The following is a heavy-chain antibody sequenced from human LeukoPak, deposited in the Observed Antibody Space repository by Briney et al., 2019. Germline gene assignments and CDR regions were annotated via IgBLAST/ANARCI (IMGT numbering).Heavy chain of an antibody. CDR1: GGSLSNYY. J-gene: IGHJ4*02. CDR2: IYYSGSI. Sequence: PSETPSLTCTVSGGSLSNYYWSWIRQPPGKGLEWIGYIYYSGSINYNPSLKSRVTISVDMSKNQFSLQLSSVTAADTAVYYCARQSRDGDYIAKLFDYWGQGTLVTVSS. D-gene: IGHD4-17*01. CDR3: ARQSRDGDYIAKLFDY. V-gene: IGHV4-59*08.